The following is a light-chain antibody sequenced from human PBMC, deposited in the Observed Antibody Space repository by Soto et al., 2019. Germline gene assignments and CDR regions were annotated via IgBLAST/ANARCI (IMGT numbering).Light chain of an antibody. CDR2: ESS. J-gene: IGKJ4*01. CDR3: QQYDNSPLT. CDR1: QSVSSSY. Sequence: IVLTQSPGTLSLSPGERATLSCRASQSVSSSYLAWYQQKPAQAPRLLIHESSSRATGIPDRFSGSVSGTDFTLTISRLEPEDFAVYYCQQYDNSPLTFGGGTKVEIK. V-gene: IGKV3-20*01.